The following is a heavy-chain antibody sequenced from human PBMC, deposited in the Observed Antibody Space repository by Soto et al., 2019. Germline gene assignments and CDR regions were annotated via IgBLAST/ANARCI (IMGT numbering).Heavy chain of an antibody. CDR1: GGSISSSSYY. D-gene: IGHD5-12*01. V-gene: IGHV4-39*01. Sequence: PSETLSLTCTVSGGSISSSSYYWGWIRQPPGKGLEWIGSIYYSGSTYYNPSLKSRVTISVDTSKNQFSLKLSSVTAADTAVYYCARHSIVATSYVDYWGQGTLVTVS. CDR3: ARHSIVATSYVDY. J-gene: IGHJ4*02. CDR2: IYYSGST.